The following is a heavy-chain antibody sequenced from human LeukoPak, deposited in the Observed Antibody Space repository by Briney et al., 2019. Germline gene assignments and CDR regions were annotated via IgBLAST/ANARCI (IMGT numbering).Heavy chain of an antibody. CDR3: ARTHCGGDCYGFDY. J-gene: IGHJ4*02. CDR1: GGSISSYY. Sequence: SETLSLTCTVPGGSISSYYWSWIRQPPGKGLEWIGYIYYSGSTNYNPSLKSRVTISVDTSKNQFSLKLSSVTAADTAVYYCARTHCGGDCYGFDYWGQGTLVTVSS. CDR2: IYYSGST. V-gene: IGHV4-59*01. D-gene: IGHD2-21*02.